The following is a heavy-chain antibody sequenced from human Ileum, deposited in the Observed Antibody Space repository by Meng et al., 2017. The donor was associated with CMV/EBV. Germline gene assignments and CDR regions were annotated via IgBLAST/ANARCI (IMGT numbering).Heavy chain of an antibody. V-gene: IGHV4-59*01. CDR2: IYNSGST. D-gene: IGHD4-23*01. Sequence: SETPSLTCTVSGDSMNDYYWSWIRQPPGKGLEWIGYIYNSGSTNYNPSLKSRVTISVDTSKSQFSLRVSSVTAADTAVYYCARGLTVLTLDYWGQGTLVTVSS. J-gene: IGHJ4*02. CDR3: ARGLTVLTLDY. CDR1: GDSMNDYY.